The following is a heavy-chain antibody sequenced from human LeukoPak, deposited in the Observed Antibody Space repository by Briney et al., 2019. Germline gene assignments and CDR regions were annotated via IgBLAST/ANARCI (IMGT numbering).Heavy chain of an antibody. D-gene: IGHD3-10*01. Sequence: GSLRLSCAASGFTFSSYWMSWVRQAPGKGLEWIGYIYYSGSTNYNPSLKSRVTISVDTSKNQFSLKLSSVTAADTAVYYCARVTRDYGRDAFDIWGQGTMVTVSS. CDR3: ARVTRDYGRDAFDI. CDR1: GFTFSSYW. J-gene: IGHJ3*02. CDR2: IYYSGST. V-gene: IGHV4-59*01.